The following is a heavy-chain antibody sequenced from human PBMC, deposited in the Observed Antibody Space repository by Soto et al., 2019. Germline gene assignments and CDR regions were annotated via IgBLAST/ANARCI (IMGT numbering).Heavy chain of an antibody. J-gene: IGHJ4*02. CDR1: GFTFDDYA. V-gene: IGHV3-9*01. CDR2: ISWNSGSI. Sequence: GGSLRLSCAASGFTFDDYAMHWVRQAPGKGLEWVSGISWNSGSIGYADSVKGRFTISRDNAKNSLYLQMNSLRAEDTALYYCAKGDSSSFNYFDYWGQGTLVTVSS. D-gene: IGHD6-13*01. CDR3: AKGDSSSFNYFDY.